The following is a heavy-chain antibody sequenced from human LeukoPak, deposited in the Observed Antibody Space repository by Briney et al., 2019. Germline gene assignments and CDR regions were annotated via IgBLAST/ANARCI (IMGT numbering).Heavy chain of an antibody. CDR3: ARGLLWFGLGLDY. D-gene: IGHD3-10*01. V-gene: IGHV4-39*07. CDR2: IYYSGST. J-gene: IGHJ4*02. CDR1: GGSISSSSYY. Sequence: PSETLSLTCTVSGGSISSSSYYWGWIRQPPGKGLEWIGSIYYSGSTYYNPSLKSRVTISVDTSKNQFSLKLSSVTAADTAVYYCARGLLWFGLGLDYWGQGTLVTVSS.